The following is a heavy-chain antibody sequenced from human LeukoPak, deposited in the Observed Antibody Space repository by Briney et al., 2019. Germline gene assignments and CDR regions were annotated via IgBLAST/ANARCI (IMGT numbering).Heavy chain of an antibody. CDR2: IYTSGST. CDR3: AGRACSSTSCYTGDGY. Sequence: SETLSLTCTVSGGSISSGSYYWSWIRQPAGKGLEWIGRIYTSGSTNYNPSLKSRVTISVDTSKNQFSLKLSSVTAADTAVYYCAGRACSSTSCYTGDGYWGQGTLVTVSS. D-gene: IGHD2-2*02. J-gene: IGHJ4*02. CDR1: GGSISSGSYY. V-gene: IGHV4-61*02.